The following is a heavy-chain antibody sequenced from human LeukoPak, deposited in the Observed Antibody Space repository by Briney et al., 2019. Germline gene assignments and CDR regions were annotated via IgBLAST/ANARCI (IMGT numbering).Heavy chain of an antibody. CDR1: GGSISSGGYY. D-gene: IGHD2-15*01. Sequence: PSETLSLTCTVSGGSISSGGYYWSWIRQHPGKGLEWIGYIYYSGSTYYNPSLRSRVTISADTSKNQFSLKLSSVTAADTAVYFCAREYCSGASCHFDYWGQGTLVTVSS. CDR3: AREYCSGASCHFDY. J-gene: IGHJ4*02. CDR2: IYYSGST. V-gene: IGHV4-31*03.